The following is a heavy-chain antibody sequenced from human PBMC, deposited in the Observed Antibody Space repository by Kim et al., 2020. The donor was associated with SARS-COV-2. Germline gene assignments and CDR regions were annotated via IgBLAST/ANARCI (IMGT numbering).Heavy chain of an antibody. J-gene: IGHJ6*02. CDR3: ARDPYDILTGYQNYDYYYGMDV. CDR2: IIPIFGTA. V-gene: IGHV1-69*13. CDR1: GGTFSSYA. Sequence: SVKVSCKASGGTFSSYAISWVRQAPGQGPEWMGGIIPIFGTANYAQKFQGRVTITADESTSTAYMELSSLRSEDTAVYYCARDPYDILTGYQNYDYYYGMDVWGQGTTVTVSS. D-gene: IGHD3-9*01.